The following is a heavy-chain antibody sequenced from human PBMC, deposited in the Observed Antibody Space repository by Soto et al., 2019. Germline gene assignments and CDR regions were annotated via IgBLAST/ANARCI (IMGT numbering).Heavy chain of an antibody. CDR1: GTSLSRGDYY. CDR3: AGGSITIFGGPHAGVDV. V-gene: IGHV4-30-4*01. D-gene: IGHD3-3*01. CDR2: IYYSGST. J-gene: IGHJ6*02. Sequence: QVQLQESGPGLVKPSQTLSLTCTVSGTSLSRGDYYWSWIRQPPGKGLEWIGYIYYSGSTYYNAALKSRVTMSVDMSKNQFSLNLNSVTAADTAVYYCAGGSITIFGGPHAGVDVWGQGTTVTASS.